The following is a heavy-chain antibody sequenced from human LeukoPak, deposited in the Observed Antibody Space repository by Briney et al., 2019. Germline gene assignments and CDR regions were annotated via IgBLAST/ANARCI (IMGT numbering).Heavy chain of an antibody. CDR2: IYYNGST. D-gene: IGHD3-22*01. J-gene: IGHJ5*02. V-gene: IGHV4-31*03. CDR1: GGSISSGGYY. CDR3: ARDVHYYDSSEGFDP. Sequence: SQTLSLTCTVSGGSISSGGYYWSWIRQHPGKGLEWIGYIYYNGSTYYNPSLKSRVTISVDTSKNQFSLKLSSVTAADTAVYYCARDVHYYDSSEGFDPWGQGTLVTVSS.